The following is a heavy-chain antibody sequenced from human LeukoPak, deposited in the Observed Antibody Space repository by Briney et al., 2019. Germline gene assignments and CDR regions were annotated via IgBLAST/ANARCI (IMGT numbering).Heavy chain of an antibody. CDR3: ARRAAAGHFDY. J-gene: IGHJ4*02. Sequence: SETLSLTCTVSGGSISSSSYYWGWIRQPPGKGLEWIGSIYYSGSTYYNPSLKSRVTISVDTSKNQFSLKLSSVTAADTAVYYCARRAAAGHFDYWGQGTLVTVSS. D-gene: IGHD6-13*01. V-gene: IGHV4-39*01. CDR1: GGSISSSSYY. CDR2: IYYSGST.